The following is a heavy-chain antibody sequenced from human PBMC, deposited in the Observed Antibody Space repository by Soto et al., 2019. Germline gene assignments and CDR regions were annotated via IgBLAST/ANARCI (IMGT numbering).Heavy chain of an antibody. D-gene: IGHD3-22*01. J-gene: IGHJ4*02. CDR3: ARTYYYDSSGYYPYYFDY. Sequence: QVTLKESGPVLVKPTETLTLTCTVSGFSLSNARMGVSWIRQPPGKALEWLAHIFSNDEKSYSTSLKSRLTISKDTSKSQVVLTMTNMDPVDTATYYCARTYYYDSSGYYPYYFDYWGQGTLVTVSS. CDR1: GFSLSNARMG. V-gene: IGHV2-26*01. CDR2: IFSNDEK.